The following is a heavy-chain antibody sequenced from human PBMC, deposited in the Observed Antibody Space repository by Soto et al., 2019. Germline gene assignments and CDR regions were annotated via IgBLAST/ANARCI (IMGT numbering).Heavy chain of an antibody. D-gene: IGHD3-22*01. J-gene: IGHJ5*02. Sequence: GGSLRLSCAASGFTFSSYAMSWVRQAPGKGLEWVSAISGSGGSTYYADSVKGRFTISRDNSKNTLYLQMNSLGAEDTAVYYCAKDLFGGYHDSSGYARFDPWGQGTLVTVSS. V-gene: IGHV3-23*01. CDR1: GFTFSSYA. CDR3: AKDLFGGYHDSSGYARFDP. CDR2: ISGSGGST.